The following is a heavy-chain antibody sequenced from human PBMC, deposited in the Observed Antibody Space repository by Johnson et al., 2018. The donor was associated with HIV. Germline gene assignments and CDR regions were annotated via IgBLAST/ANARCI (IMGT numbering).Heavy chain of an antibody. CDR1: GFTVSSNY. J-gene: IGHJ3*02. V-gene: IGHV3-66*01. Sequence: VQLVESGGGVVQPGRSLRLSCAASGFTVSSNYMSWVRQAPGKGLEWVSVIYSGGSTYYADSVKGRFTISRDNSKNMMYLQMNSRRAEDTAVYYCARALSYGASDIWGQGTMVTVSS. D-gene: IGHD3-16*01. CDR3: ARALSYGASDI. CDR2: IYSGGST.